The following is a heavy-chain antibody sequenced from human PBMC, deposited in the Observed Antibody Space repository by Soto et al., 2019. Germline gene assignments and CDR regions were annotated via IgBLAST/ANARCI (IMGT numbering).Heavy chain of an antibody. CDR2: IIPTFGTA. Sequence: SGKVSCNASGGTFSSYAISWVRQAPGQGLEWMGGIIPTFGTANYAQKFQGRVTITADESTSTAYMELSSLRSEDTAVYYCARAPGRGNYFDYWGQGTLVTVSS. J-gene: IGHJ4*02. V-gene: IGHV1-69*13. CDR3: ARAPGRGNYFDY. D-gene: IGHD7-27*01. CDR1: GGTFSSYA.